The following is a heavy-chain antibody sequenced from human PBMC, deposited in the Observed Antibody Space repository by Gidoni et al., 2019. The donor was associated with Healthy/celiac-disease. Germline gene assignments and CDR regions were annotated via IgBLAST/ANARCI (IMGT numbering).Heavy chain of an antibody. CDR1: CFHLCSHA. CDR3: AKKPMVRGVTGYYFDY. D-gene: IGHD3-10*01. Sequence: EVPLGGSGGGMVQPGGALGLSCSASCFHLCSHAMGWVRQAPGKGLEWVSAISGSGGSTYYADSVKGRFTISRDNSKNTLYLQMNSLRAEDTAVYYCAKKPMVRGVTGYYFDYWGQGTLVTVSS. V-gene: IGHV3-23*04. J-gene: IGHJ4*02. CDR2: ISGSGGST.